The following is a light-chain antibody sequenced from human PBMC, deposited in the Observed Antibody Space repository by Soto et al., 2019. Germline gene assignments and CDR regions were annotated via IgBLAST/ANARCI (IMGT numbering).Light chain of an antibody. CDR2: AAP. CDR3: QQYYSFPYT. J-gene: IGKJ2*01. CDR1: QGIRSY. V-gene: IGKV1D-8*01. Sequence: VIWMTQYPSLLSASTGDRVTISCRMSQGIRSYLAWYQQKPGKAPELLIYAAPTFQSGVPSRFSGSGSGTDFTLTISCLQSEDFGTYYCQQYYSFPYTFGQGTKLEIK.